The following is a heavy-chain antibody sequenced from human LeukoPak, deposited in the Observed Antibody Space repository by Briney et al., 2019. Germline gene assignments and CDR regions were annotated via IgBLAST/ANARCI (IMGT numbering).Heavy chain of an antibody. D-gene: IGHD2-21*02. CDR2: LSHDGSNK. J-gene: IGHJ4*02. CDR3: AKDFEGFCGGDCYSMDF. Sequence: PGGSLRLSCAASGFTFNNYVMHWVRQAPGKGLEWVALLSHDGSNKYYADTVRGRFTISRDNSKNTLYLQMNSLRPEDTAVYYCAKDFEGFCGGDCYSMDFWGQGTLATVFS. CDR1: GFTFNNYV. V-gene: IGHV3-30*18.